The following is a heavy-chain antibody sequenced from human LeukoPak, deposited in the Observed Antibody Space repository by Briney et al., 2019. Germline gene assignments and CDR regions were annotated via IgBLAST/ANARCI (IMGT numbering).Heavy chain of an antibody. J-gene: IGHJ4*02. Sequence: GGSLRLSCAASGFTFDGYAIHWVRQAPGKGLEWVSLISGDGGNTYYADSVKGRFTLSRDNSKNSLYLQMNSLRSEDTAFYYCAKDKALGYCSAGSCLYLDYWGQGTLVTVSS. V-gene: IGHV3-43*02. D-gene: IGHD2-15*01. CDR3: AKDKALGYCSAGSCLYLDY. CDR2: ISGDGGNT. CDR1: GFTFDGYA.